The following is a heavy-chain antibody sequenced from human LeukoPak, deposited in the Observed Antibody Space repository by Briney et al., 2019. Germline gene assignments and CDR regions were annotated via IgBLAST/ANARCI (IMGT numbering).Heavy chain of an antibody. V-gene: IGHV3-23*01. D-gene: IGHD1-1*01. J-gene: IGHJ4*02. Sequence: GGSLRLSCAASGFTFSSYAMSWVRQAPGKGLEWVSGISDSGGYTYYADSVKGRFTISRDNSKNTLYLQMNSLRAEDTAVYYCADGKSQSYYWGQGTLVTVSS. CDR2: ISDSGGYT. CDR3: ADGKSQSYY. CDR1: GFTFSSYA.